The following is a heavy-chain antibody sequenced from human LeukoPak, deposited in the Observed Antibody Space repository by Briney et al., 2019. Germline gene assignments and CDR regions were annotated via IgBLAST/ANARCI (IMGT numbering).Heavy chain of an antibody. Sequence: PGGPLRLSCAASGFLFSNYWMHWVPHAPGKGLVWVSRVNNDGSSTTYADSVKGRFTISSDHAKNTPYLQMNSLGGEGTAVYYCAKGVLRVTDYWGQGTLVTVSS. CDR2: VNNDGSST. CDR3: AKGVLRVTDY. CDR1: GFLFSNYW. D-gene: IGHD4-17*01. V-gene: IGHV3-74*03. J-gene: IGHJ4*02.